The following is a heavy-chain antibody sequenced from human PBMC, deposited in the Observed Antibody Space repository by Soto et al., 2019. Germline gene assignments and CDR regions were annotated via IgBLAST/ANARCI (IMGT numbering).Heavy chain of an antibody. CDR1: GGSISTYY. CDR3: AGAEVTFYQYYGMDV. Sequence: SETLSLTCTVSGGSISTYYWSWIRQSPGKGLEWIGHAYYGGSTNYNPSLKSRVTISVDTSKNQFSLKLSSVTAADTAVYFCAGAEVTFYQYYGMDVWGQGTTVTVSS. J-gene: IGHJ6*02. D-gene: IGHD4-4*01. V-gene: IGHV4-59*01. CDR2: AYYGGST.